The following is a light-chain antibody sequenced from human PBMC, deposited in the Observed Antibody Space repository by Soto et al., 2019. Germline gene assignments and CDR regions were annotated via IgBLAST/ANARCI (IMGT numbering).Light chain of an antibody. CDR1: QAVSSNY. CDR3: QQYGSSPWT. CDR2: GAS. Sequence: EIVLKQSPGTLSSSKGERATLSCRASQAVSSNYLAWYQQKPGQAPRLLIYGASSRATGIPDRFSGSGSGTDFTLTISSLEPEDFEVYFCQQYGSSPWTFGQGTKVDI. V-gene: IGKV3-20*01. J-gene: IGKJ1*01.